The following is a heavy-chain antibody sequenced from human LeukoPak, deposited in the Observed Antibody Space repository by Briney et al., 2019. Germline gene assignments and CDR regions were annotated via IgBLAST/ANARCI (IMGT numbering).Heavy chain of an antibody. CDR3: AKTDRNTIFTVFDP. J-gene: IGHJ5*02. V-gene: IGHV3-53*01. D-gene: IGHD3-3*01. CDR1: GFTVSSNY. Sequence: GGSLRLSCAASGFTVSSNYMSWVRQAPGKGLEWVSVIYSGGSTYYADSVKGRFTISRDNSKNTLYLQMNSLRAEDTAVYYCAKTDRNTIFTVFDPWGQGTLVTVSS. CDR2: IYSGGST.